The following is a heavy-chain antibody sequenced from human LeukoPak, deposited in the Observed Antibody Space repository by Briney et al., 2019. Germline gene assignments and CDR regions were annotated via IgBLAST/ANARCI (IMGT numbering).Heavy chain of an antibody. CDR1: GYTFTNYD. Sequence: GSVKVSCKASGYTFTNYDINWARQATGQGLEWMGWMNPNSGNTGYAQKFQGRVTMTRSTSINTAYMELSSLRSEDTAVYYCARWVGATLGYYFDYWGQGTLVTVSS. V-gene: IGHV1-8*01. J-gene: IGHJ4*02. CDR3: ARWVGATLGYYFDY. D-gene: IGHD1-26*01. CDR2: MNPNSGNT.